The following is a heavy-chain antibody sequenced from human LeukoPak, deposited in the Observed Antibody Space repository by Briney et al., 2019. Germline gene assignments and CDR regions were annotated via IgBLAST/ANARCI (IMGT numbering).Heavy chain of an antibody. CDR1: GLTFSNYA. Sequence: GGSLRLSCAASGLTFSNYAMSWVRQAPGKGLEWVSGISASGSKTYYADSVKGRFTISRDNSKTTLYLRMNSLRAEDTAVYYCARVQWHFDYWGQGTLVTVSS. V-gene: IGHV3-23*01. J-gene: IGHJ4*02. CDR2: ISASGSKT. CDR3: ARVQWHFDY. D-gene: IGHD6-19*01.